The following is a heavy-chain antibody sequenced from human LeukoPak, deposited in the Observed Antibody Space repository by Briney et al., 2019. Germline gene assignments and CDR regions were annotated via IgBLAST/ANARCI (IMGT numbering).Heavy chain of an antibody. Sequence: GGSLRLPCAASGFTFTAYAMHWVRQAPGKGLEWVAVISYHGSNKYYADSVKGRFTISRDNSKNTLYLQMNSLRVEDTAVYYCARDEYYDILTGYSALDIWGQGTMVTVSS. D-gene: IGHD3-9*01. J-gene: IGHJ3*02. CDR2: ISYHGSNK. CDR3: ARDEYYDILTGYSALDI. V-gene: IGHV3-30*04. CDR1: GFTFTAYA.